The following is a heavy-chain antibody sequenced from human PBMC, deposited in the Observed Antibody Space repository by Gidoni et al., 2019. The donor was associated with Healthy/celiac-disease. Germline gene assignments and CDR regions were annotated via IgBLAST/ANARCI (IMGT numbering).Heavy chain of an antibody. CDR1: GGTFSSYA. Sequence: QVQLVQSGAEVKKPGSSVKVSCKAAGGTFSSYAISWVRQAPGPGLEWMVGSIPIFATANYAQKFQGRVTITADESTSTAYMELSSLRSEDTAVYYCARGAVAGTGWFDPWGQGTLVTVSS. CDR2: SIPIFATA. V-gene: IGHV1-69*01. D-gene: IGHD6-19*01. CDR3: ARGAVAGTGWFDP. J-gene: IGHJ5*02.